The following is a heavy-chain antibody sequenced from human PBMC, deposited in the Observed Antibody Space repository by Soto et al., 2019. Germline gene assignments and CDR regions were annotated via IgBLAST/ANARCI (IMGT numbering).Heavy chain of an antibody. CDR2: ISSNGGGT. Sequence: AGSMRLSCAASGFTFSNYAMSWVRQAPGKGLEWVSSISSNGGGTYYADSVKGRFTISRDNSKNTLYLQIISLGAEDTAVYFCAKAFCGSSTCYRGYFDHWGQGTLVTVSS. V-gene: IGHV3-23*01. D-gene: IGHD2-2*01. CDR1: GFTFSNYA. CDR3: AKAFCGSSTCYRGYFDH. J-gene: IGHJ4*02.